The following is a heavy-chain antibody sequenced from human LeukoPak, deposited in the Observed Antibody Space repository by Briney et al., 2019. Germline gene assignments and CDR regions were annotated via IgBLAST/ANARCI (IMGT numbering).Heavy chain of an antibody. CDR3: AKEAKSGQGMGIDY. Sequence: GASLKISCKGSGYSFTTYWIGWGRRMPGKGLEWMAIIYPGDSDTRYSPSFEGQVTISADKSISTAYLQWSSLKASDTAMYYCAKEAKSGQGMGIDYWGQGTLVTVSS. D-gene: IGHD6-13*01. CDR2: IYPGDSDT. J-gene: IGHJ4*02. V-gene: IGHV5-51*01. CDR1: GYSFTTYW.